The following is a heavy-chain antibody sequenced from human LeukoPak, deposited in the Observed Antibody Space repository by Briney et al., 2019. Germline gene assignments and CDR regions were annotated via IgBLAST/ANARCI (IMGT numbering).Heavy chain of an antibody. V-gene: IGHV3-74*01. D-gene: IGHD6-13*01. CDR1: GFTFSSDW. J-gene: IGHJ3*01. CDR3: ARDQYSSTWYRGAFDV. CDR2: IESDGTST. Sequence: GGSLRLSCADSGFTFSSDWMHWVRQAPGKGLVWVSRIESDGTSTTYADSVKGRFTISRDNAKNTLYLQMNSLRAEDTAVYYCARDQYSSTWYRGAFDVWGQGTMVSVSS.